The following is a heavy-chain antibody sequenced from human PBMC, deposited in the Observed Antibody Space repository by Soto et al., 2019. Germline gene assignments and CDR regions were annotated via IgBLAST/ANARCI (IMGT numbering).Heavy chain of an antibody. D-gene: IGHD2-15*01. CDR3: ARDREYGGFDY. J-gene: IGHJ4*02. V-gene: IGHV3-7*03. CDR2: IKQDGTEK. Sequence: PGGSLRLSCAASGFTFSSHWMSWVRQAPGKGLEWVANIKQDGTEKYYVDSVRGRFTISRDNAKNSLYLQMNSLRAEDTAVYYCARDREYGGFDYWGQGTLVTVSS. CDR1: GFTFSSHW.